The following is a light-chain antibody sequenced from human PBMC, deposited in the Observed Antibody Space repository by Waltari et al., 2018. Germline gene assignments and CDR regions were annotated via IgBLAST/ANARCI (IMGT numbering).Light chain of an antibody. CDR1: SSDVGGYKQ. CDR2: YVN. Sequence: QSALTQHASVSGSPGQSITISCNGNSSDVGGYKQVQWDQQHPDNAPNLMLYYVNNRPSGVSNRFSGSKSGNTASLTISSLQAEDAADYYCSSYTSSTLPVFGTGTKVTVL. J-gene: IGLJ1*01. V-gene: IGLV2-14*03. CDR3: SSYTSSTLPV.